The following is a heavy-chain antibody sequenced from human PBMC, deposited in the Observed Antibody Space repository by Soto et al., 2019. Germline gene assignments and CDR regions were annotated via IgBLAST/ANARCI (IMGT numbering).Heavy chain of an antibody. CDR3: ATSDDSGFDP. CDR1: GYTFTNFG. J-gene: IGHJ5*02. D-gene: IGHD3-3*01. CDR2: ISPYNGNT. Sequence: QVQLVQSGAEVKKPGASVKVSCKASGYTFTNFGIGWVRQAPGQGLEWMGWISPYNGNTNYAQKRQGRVTMTTDTSMSTAYMELRSLRSDDTAVYYCATSDDSGFDPWGQGTLVTVSS. V-gene: IGHV1-18*04.